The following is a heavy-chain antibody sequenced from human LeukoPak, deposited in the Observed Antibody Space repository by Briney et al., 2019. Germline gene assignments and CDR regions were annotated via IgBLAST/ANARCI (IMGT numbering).Heavy chain of an antibody. Sequence: SETLSLTCAVYGGSFSGYYWGWIRQPPGKGLEWIGSISYSGSTYYNPSLRSRVTVFVDTSKNHFSLRLTSVTAADTAVYYCARGHDYGDYTNYYYYYMDVWGKGTTVTVSS. CDR1: GGSFSGYY. V-gene: IGHV4-39*02. D-gene: IGHD4-17*01. CDR2: ISYSGST. CDR3: ARGHDYGDYTNYYYYYMDV. J-gene: IGHJ6*03.